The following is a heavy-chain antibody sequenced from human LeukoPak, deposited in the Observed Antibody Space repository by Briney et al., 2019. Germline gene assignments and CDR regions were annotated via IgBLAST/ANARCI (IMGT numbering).Heavy chain of an antibody. CDR2: IYYSGST. J-gene: IGHJ6*02. D-gene: IGHD1-26*01. V-gene: IGHV4-59*08. CDR3: ARRSLVRTVGYYYGMDV. Sequence: PSETLSLTCTVSGDSISSDYWSWIRQPPGKGLEWIGYIYYSGSTNYNPSLKSRATISVDTSKKQFSLKLSSVTAADTAVYYCARRSLVRTVGYYYGMDVWGQGTTVTVS. CDR1: GDSISSDY.